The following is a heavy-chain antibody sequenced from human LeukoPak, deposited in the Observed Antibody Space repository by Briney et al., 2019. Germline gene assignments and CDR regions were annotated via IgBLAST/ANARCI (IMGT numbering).Heavy chain of an antibody. CDR1: GGSISSYN. CDR2: IYTRGGT. D-gene: IGHD2-2*01. CDR3: ARVAIKHCSSTSCSRSSSYYFDY. Sequence: SETLSLTCTVSGGSISSYNWRWIRQPGGKGLEWIGRIYTRGGTNHNTSLTRRVTMSVDKSKTQVYLKLNCVTAADTAVYYCARVAIKHCSSTSCSRSSSYYFDYWGQGTLVTVSS. J-gene: IGHJ4*02. V-gene: IGHV4-4*07.